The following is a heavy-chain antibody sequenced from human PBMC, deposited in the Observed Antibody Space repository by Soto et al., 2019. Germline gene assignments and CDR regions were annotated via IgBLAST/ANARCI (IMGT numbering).Heavy chain of an antibody. CDR2: INQDGNEK. D-gene: IGHD6-13*01. CDR3: ARTPTNSWYSDF. V-gene: IGHV3-7*03. J-gene: IGHJ4*02. Sequence: PXVSLQLSCAASGFTFSRFWMSWVRQAPGKGLEWVANINQDGNEKYYVDSMKGRFTISRDNAKNSLYLQMNSLRAEDTALYYCARTPTNSWYSDFWGQGTLVTVSS. CDR1: GFTFSRFW.